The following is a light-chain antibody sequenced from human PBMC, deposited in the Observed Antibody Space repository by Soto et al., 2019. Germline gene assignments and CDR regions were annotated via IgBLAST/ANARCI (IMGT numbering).Light chain of an antibody. CDR1: LSIRSA. CDR2: EAS. V-gene: IGKV1-5*03. J-gene: IGKJ1*01. Sequence: DTQMTQSPSTLSASVGDRVTITCRASLSIRSALAWYQQKPGKAPKLLIFEASSLQSGVPSRFSGSGSETEFTLTIISLQPDDFATYYCQQYNYLWTFGQGTKVEIK. CDR3: QQYNYLWT.